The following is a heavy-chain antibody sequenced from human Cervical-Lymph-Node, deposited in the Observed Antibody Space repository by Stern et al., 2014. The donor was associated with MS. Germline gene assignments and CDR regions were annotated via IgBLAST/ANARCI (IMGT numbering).Heavy chain of an antibody. CDR2: SSGSGGST. CDR3: AKDGSYWDYPAY. D-gene: IGHD1-7*01. J-gene: IGHJ4*02. Sequence: EVQLVESGGGLVQPGGSLRLSCAASGFTFSSYAMSWVRQAPGKGLEWVSASSGSGGSTSYEDSEKGRFTISRDNSKNTLYLQMNSLRAEDTAVYYCAKDGSYWDYPAYWGQGTLVTGSS. V-gene: IGHV3-23*04. CDR1: GFTFSSYA.